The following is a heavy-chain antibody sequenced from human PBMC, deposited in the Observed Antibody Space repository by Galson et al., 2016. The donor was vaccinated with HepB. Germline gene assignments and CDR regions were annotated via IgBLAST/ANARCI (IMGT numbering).Heavy chain of an antibody. CDR1: GFTLRGYA. J-gene: IGHJ4*02. CDR3: PREWESSTGWKPGY. CDR2: ISYDGRNK. V-gene: IGHV3-30*04. D-gene: IGHD2-8*02. Sequence: SLRLSCAASGFTLRGYALYWVRQAPGKGLEWVAVISYDGRNKYYADSVKGRFTITRDNSKNTLYLQMSSLRTDDTAVYFCPREWESSTGWKPGYWGPGTLVTVSA.